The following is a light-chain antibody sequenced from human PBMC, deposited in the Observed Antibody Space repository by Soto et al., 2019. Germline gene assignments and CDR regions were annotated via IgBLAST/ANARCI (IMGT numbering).Light chain of an antibody. Sequence: DIVLTQSPGTLSLSAGERATLSCRASQSVSSNYLAWYQQKPGQAPRLLIYGASSRATGIPDRFSGSGSGTDFTLTMTGPEPEESAVYYCQQSDRFPYTFGQGTKLEIK. CDR1: QSVSSNY. CDR3: QQSDRFPYT. J-gene: IGKJ2*01. CDR2: GAS. V-gene: IGKV3-20*01.